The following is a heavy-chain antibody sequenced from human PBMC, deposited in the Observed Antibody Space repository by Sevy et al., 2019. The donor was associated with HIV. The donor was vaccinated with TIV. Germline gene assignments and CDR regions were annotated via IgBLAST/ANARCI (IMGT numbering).Heavy chain of an antibody. CDR1: GVTFNNYA. CDR3: AKRVGATGGVFDY. CDR2: ISGSGGST. D-gene: IGHD1-26*01. J-gene: IGHJ4*02. Sequence: GGSLRLSCAASGVTFNNYAMSWVRQAPGKGLEWVAVISGSGGSTNYADAAKGRFTISRDNSKNTLYLQMNSLRAEDKAVYYCAKRVGATGGVFDYWGQGTLVTVSS. V-gene: IGHV3-23*01.